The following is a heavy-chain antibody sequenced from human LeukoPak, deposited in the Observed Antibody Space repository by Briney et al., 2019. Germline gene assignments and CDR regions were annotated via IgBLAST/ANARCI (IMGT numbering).Heavy chain of an antibody. J-gene: IGHJ4*02. Sequence: GGSLRLSCAASGFTFSSYGMHWVRQAPGKGLEWVAVIWYDGSNKYYADSVKGRFTISRDNSKNTLYLQMNSLRAEDTAVYYCAKRDSSGSYPYYFDYWGQGTLVTVSS. D-gene: IGHD3-22*01. V-gene: IGHV3-33*06. CDR1: GFTFSSYG. CDR3: AKRDSSGSYPYYFDY. CDR2: IWYDGSNK.